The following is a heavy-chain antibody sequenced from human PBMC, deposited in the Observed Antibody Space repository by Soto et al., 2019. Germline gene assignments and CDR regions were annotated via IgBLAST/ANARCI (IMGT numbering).Heavy chain of an antibody. J-gene: IGHJ6*02. V-gene: IGHV4-59*01. CDR2: IYYSGTT. CDR3: ARSPSGSYPVGYYYYGMDV. Sequence: QVQLQESGPGLVKPSETLSLTCTVSGCSISSYYWSWIRQPPGKGLEWIGYIYYSGTTNCNPSLKSRVTISVDTSKNQFSLKLSSVTAADTAVYYCARSPSGSYPVGYYYYGMDVWGQGTPVPVSS. D-gene: IGHD1-26*01. CDR1: GCSISSYY.